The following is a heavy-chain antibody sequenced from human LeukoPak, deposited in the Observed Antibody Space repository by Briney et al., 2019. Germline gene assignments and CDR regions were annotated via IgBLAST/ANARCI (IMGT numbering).Heavy chain of an antibody. D-gene: IGHD3-3*01. Sequence: GGSLRLSCAASGCTFSGYSMNWVRQAPGKGLEWVSYISSSSSTIYYADSVKGRFTISRYNAKNSLYLQMNSLRAEDTAVYYCARDSSITIFGVVLNWFGPWGQGTLVTVSS. CDR2: ISSSSSTI. J-gene: IGHJ5*02. CDR1: GCTFSGYS. CDR3: ARDSSITIFGVVLNWFGP. V-gene: IGHV3-48*01.